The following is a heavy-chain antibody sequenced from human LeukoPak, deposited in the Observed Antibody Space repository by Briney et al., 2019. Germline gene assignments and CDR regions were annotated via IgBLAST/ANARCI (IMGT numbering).Heavy chain of an antibody. V-gene: IGHV4-39*01. J-gene: IGHJ4*02. CDR2: IYQSGNT. CDR1: GGSISSTSYL. CDR3: ARQANYGASSANFDI. Sequence: SETLSLTCTVSGGSISSTSYLWGWIRQPQGEGLEWIGNIYQSGNTFYNPSLKSRVTIYVDKSKNHFSLKLSSVSAADTAVYFSARQANYGASSANFDIWGQGALITVSS. D-gene: IGHD4-23*01.